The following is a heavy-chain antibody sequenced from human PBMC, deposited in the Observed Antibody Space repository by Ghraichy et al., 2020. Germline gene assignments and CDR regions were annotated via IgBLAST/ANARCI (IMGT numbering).Heavy chain of an antibody. D-gene: IGHD3-3*01. Sequence: SCAASGFTVSSNYMSWVRQAPGKGLEWVSVIYSGGSTYYADSVKGRFTISRDNSKNTLYLQMNSLRAEDTAVYYCARGSIGYYDFWSSTYGMDVWGQGTTVTVSS. J-gene: IGHJ6*02. CDR2: IYSGGST. CDR3: ARGSIGYYDFWSSTYGMDV. CDR1: GFTVSSNY. V-gene: IGHV3-66*01.